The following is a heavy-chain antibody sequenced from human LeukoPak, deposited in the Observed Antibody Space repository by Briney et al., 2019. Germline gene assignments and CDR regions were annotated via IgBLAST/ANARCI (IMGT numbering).Heavy chain of an antibody. CDR1: GFTFSSYW. D-gene: IGHD2-15*01. J-gene: IGHJ3*02. CDR3: ARDQDIVVVVAATAFDI. Sequence: GGSLRLSCAASGFTFSSYWMTWVRQAPGKGLEWVAVISYDGSNKYYADSVKGRFTISRDNSKNTLYLQMNSLRAEDTAVYYCARDQDIVVVVAATAFDIWGQGTMVTVSS. V-gene: IGHV3-30*03. CDR2: ISYDGSNK.